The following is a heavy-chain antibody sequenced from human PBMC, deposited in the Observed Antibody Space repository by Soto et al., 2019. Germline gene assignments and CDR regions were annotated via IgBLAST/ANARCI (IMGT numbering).Heavy chain of an antibody. CDR2: IWHDGSKE. CDR1: GITFNRNG. D-gene: IGHD1-1*01. J-gene: IGHJ6*01. Sequence: QEQLVESGGGVVQPGRSLRLSCAASGITFNRNGMHWVRQAPGKGLEWVAVIWHDGSKEYYSDSVKGRFTISRDNSKNTLYLQMNSVRAEDTAVYYCARDRSAGNYCYYGMDVW. V-gene: IGHV3-33*01. CDR3: ARDRSAGNYCYYGMDV.